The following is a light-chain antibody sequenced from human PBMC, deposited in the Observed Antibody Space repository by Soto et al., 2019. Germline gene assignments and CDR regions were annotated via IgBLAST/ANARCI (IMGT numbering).Light chain of an antibody. CDR2: WAS. CDR3: QQYYTTPPS. Sequence: DIVMTQSPDSLAVSLGERATINCKSSQSILYSSDNKNYLAWYQQKPGQSPKLLIYWASSRESGVPDRFSGRGSGTDFTLTISSLQAEDVAVYYCQQYYTTPPSFGQGTRLEIK. CDR1: QSILYSSDNKNY. V-gene: IGKV4-1*01. J-gene: IGKJ5*01.